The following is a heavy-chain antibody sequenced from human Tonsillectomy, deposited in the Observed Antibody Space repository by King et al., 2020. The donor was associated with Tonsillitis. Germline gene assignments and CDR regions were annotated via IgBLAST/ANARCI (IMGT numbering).Heavy chain of an antibody. V-gene: IGHV3-30*02. J-gene: IGHJ4*02. CDR3: TRGGGSYSRFDY. D-gene: IGHD1-26*01. Sequence: VQLVESGGGVVQPGGSLRLSCAASGFIFSSSGMHWVRQAPGKGLERVAFIQFDGNDKYYEESVKGRFTISRDNSKNTLYLQMNSLRAEDTALYYCTRGGGSYSRFDYWGQGTLVTVSS. CDR2: IQFDGNDK. CDR1: GFIFSSSG.